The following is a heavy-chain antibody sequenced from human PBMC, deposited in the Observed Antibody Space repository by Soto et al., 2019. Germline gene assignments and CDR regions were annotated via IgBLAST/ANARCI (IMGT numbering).Heavy chain of an antibody. J-gene: IGHJ4*02. CDR3: ARAGEYREFDY. CDR1: GFTFSRYW. D-gene: IGHD3-16*01. Sequence: EVQLVESGGGLVQPGGSLRLSCAASGFTFSRYWMTWVRQAPGKGLEWVANIKQDGSEIYYVDSVKGRFTISRDNAENSLYLQMNSLRAEDTAVYYCARAGEYREFDYWGQGTLVTVSS. V-gene: IGHV3-7*01. CDR2: IKQDGSEI.